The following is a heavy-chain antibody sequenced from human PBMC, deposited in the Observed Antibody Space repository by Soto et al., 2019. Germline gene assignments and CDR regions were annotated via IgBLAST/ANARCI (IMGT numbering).Heavy chain of an antibody. D-gene: IGHD4-17*01. J-gene: IGHJ4*02. V-gene: IGHV4-39*01. CDR3: ATLTTVTTFDY. CDR2: IYYSGST. Sequence: SETLSLTCTVXGGSISSSSYYWGWIRQPPGKGLEWIGSIYYSGSTYYNPSLKSRVTISVDTSKNQFSLKLSSVTAADTAVYYCATLTTVTTFDYWGQGTLVTVSS. CDR1: GGSISSSSYY.